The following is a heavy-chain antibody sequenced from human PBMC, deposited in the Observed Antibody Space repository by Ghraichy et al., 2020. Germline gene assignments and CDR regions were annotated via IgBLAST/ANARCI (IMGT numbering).Heavy chain of an antibody. CDR2: IWYDGSNK. J-gene: IGHJ6*02. CDR3: ARGRPPIRRYSAAADLEVSYYYYGMDV. CDR1: GFTFSSYG. Sequence: GESLNISCAASGFTFSSYGMHWVRQAPGKGLEWVAVIWYDGSNKYYADSVKGRFTISRDNSKNTLYLQMNSLRAEDTAVYYCARGRPPIRRYSAAADLEVSYYYYGMDVWGQGTTVTVSS. D-gene: IGHD6-13*01. V-gene: IGHV3-33*01.